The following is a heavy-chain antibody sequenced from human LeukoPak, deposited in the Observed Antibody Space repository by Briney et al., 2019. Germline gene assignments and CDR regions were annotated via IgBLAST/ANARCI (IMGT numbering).Heavy chain of an antibody. Sequence: PSETLSLTCTVSGYSISSGYYWGWIRQPPGKGLEWIGTIYHTGSTYYNPSLKSRVTTSVDTSKNQFSLKLTSVTAADTAVYYCARDSDVAPNYWGQGTLVAVSS. CDR2: IYHTGST. D-gene: IGHD3-10*01. CDR1: GYSISSGYY. CDR3: ARDSDVAPNY. J-gene: IGHJ4*02. V-gene: IGHV4-38-2*02.